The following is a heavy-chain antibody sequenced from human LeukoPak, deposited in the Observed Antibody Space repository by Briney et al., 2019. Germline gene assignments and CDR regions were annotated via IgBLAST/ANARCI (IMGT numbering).Heavy chain of an antibody. V-gene: IGHV1-8*02. J-gene: IGHJ5*02. CDR1: GYTFTSYG. Sequence: ASVKVSCKASGYTFTSYGISWVRQATGQGLEWMGWMNPNSGNTGYAQKFQGRVTMTRNTSISTAYMELSSLRSEDTAVYYCARGQKQVAGISDWFDPWGQGTLVTVSS. D-gene: IGHD6-19*01. CDR2: MNPNSGNT. CDR3: ARGQKQVAGISDWFDP.